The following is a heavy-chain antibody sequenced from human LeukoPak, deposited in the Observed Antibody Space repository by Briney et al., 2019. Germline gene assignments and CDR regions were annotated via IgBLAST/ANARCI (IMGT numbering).Heavy chain of an antibody. V-gene: IGHV3-30*02. J-gene: IGHJ4*02. D-gene: IGHD3-10*01. CDR3: AKGFRGVILLDY. Sequence: PGGSLRLSRAASGFTFSSSGMHWVRQAPGKGLEWVAFIRYDGSNEYYADSVKGRFTISRDNSKNTLYLQMNSLRAEDTAVYYYAKGFRGVILLDYWGQGTLVTVSS. CDR2: IRYDGSNE. CDR1: GFTFSSSG.